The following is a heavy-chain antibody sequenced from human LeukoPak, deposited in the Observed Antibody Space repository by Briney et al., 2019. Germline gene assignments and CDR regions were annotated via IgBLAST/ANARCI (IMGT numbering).Heavy chain of an antibody. D-gene: IGHD4-17*01. V-gene: IGHV1-69*13. CDR1: GYTFTIYG. J-gene: IGHJ5*02. CDR2: IIPIFGTA. CDR3: ARDHYGEPNNWFDP. Sequence: SVNVSFKSSGYTFTIYGISWVRQAPGQGLEWMGGIIPIFGTANYAQKFQGRVTITADESTSTAYMELSSLRSEDTAVYYCARDHYGEPNNWFDPWGQGTLVTVSS.